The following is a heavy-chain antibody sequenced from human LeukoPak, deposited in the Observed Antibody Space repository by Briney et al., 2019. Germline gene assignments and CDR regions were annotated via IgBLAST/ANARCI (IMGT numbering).Heavy chain of an antibody. CDR2: ISSSSSTI. CDR1: GFTFSSYS. CDR3: AKDRGSSSPMRYYFDY. Sequence: GGSLRLSCAASGFTFSSYSMNWVRQAPGKGLEWVSYISSSSSTIYYADSVKGRFTISRDNAKNSLYLQMNSLRAEDTAIYYCAKDRGSSSPMRYYFDYWGQGTLVTVSS. V-gene: IGHV3-48*04. D-gene: IGHD6-19*01. J-gene: IGHJ4*02.